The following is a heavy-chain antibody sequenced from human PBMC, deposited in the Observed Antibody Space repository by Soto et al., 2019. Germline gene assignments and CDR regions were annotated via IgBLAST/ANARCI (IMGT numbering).Heavy chain of an antibody. CDR2: ISAYNGNT. Sequence: GASVKVSCKASGYTFTSYGISWVRQAPGQRLEWMGWISAYNGNTNYAQKLQGRVTMTTDTSTSTAYMELRSLRSDDTAVYYCARGETITIFGVALSSFNDYWGQGTLVTVSS. CDR1: GYTFTSYG. CDR3: ARGETITIFGVALSSFNDY. V-gene: IGHV1-18*01. D-gene: IGHD3-3*01. J-gene: IGHJ4*02.